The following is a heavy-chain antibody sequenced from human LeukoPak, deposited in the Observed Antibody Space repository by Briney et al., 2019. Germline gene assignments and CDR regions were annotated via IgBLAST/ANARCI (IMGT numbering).Heavy chain of an antibody. V-gene: IGHV3-7*03. J-gene: IGHJ6*02. D-gene: IGHD3-16*01. CDR2: INHNGNVN. Sequence: PGGSLGLSCAASGFTFSSYWMNWARQAPGKGLEWVASINHNGNVNYYMDSVKGRFTISRDNAKNSLYLQMSNLRAEDTAVYFCARGGGLDVWGQGATVTVSS. CDR3: ARGGGLDV. CDR1: GFTFSSYW.